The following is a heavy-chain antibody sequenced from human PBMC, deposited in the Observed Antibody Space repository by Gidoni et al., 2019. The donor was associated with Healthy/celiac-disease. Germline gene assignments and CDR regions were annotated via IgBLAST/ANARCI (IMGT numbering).Heavy chain of an antibody. V-gene: IGHV3-23*01. CDR3: AKEAEGQWLVTKDYGMDV. D-gene: IGHD6-19*01. CDR2: MSGSGGST. J-gene: IGHJ6*02. CDR1: GFPFSSYA. Sequence: EVPLLASGGGLVQPGGSLRLSCAASGFPFSSYAMSWVRQATGKGLEWGSGMSGSGGSTYDADSVKGRFTIARDNSKNTLYLQRNSLRAEETAVYYCAKEAEGQWLVTKDYGMDVWGQGTTVTVSS.